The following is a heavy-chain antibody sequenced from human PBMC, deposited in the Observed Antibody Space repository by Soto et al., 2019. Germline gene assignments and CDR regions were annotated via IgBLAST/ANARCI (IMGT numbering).Heavy chain of an antibody. V-gene: IGHV3-7*01. CDR1: GFTFSSYW. Sequence: GGSLRLSCAASGFTFSSYWMSWVHQAPGKGLEWVANIKQDGSEKYYVDSVKGRFTISRDNAKNSLYLQMNSLRAEDTAVYYCARDIGAIANPRPTGTENPIDYWGQGTLVTVSS. J-gene: IGHJ4*02. CDR2: IKQDGSEK. CDR3: ARDIGAIANPRPTGTENPIDY. D-gene: IGHD1-1*01.